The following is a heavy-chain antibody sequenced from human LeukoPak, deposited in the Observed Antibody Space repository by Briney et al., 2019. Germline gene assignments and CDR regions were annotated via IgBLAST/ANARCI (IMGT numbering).Heavy chain of an antibody. V-gene: IGHV4-34*01. CDR1: GGSFSGYY. CDR2: INHSGST. J-gene: IGHJ4*02. D-gene: IGHD3-16*02. CDR3: ARGLYDYVWGSYRYTFVFDY. Sequence: PSETLSLTCAVYGGSFSGYYWSWIRQPPGKGLVWIGEINHSGSTNYNPSLKSRVTISVDTSKNQFSLKLSSVTAADTAVYYCARGLYDYVWGSYRYTFVFDYWGQGTLVTVSS.